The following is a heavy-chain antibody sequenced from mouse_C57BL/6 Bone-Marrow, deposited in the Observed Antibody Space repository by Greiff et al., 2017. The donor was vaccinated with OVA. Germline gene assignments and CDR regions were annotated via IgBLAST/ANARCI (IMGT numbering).Heavy chain of an antibody. V-gene: IGHV5-6*02. CDR1: GFTFSSYG. CDR2: ISSGGSYT. Sequence: EVKLVESGGDLVKPGGSLKLSCAASGFTFSSYGMSWVRQTPDKRLEWVATISSGGSYTYYPDSVKGRFTISRDNAKNTLYLQMSSLKSEDTAMYYCARSFITTVVEEYFDVWGTGTTVTVSS. D-gene: IGHD1-1*01. J-gene: IGHJ1*03. CDR3: ARSFITTVVEEYFDV.